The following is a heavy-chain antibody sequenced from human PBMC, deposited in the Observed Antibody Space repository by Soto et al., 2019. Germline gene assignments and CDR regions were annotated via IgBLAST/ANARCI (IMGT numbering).Heavy chain of an antibody. CDR3: ARDHGRGLPDYYYYYGMDV. CDR2: ISAYNGNT. Sequence: ASVKVSCKASGCTFTSYGISWVRRAPGQGLEGMGWISAYNGNTNYAQKLQGRLTMTTDTSTSTAYMELRSLRSDDTAVYYCARDHGRGLPDYYYYYGMDVWGQGTTVTVSS. CDR1: GCTFTSYG. J-gene: IGHJ6*02. V-gene: IGHV1-18*04.